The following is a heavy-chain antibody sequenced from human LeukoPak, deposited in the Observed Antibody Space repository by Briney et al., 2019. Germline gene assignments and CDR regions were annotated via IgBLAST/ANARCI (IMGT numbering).Heavy chain of an antibody. V-gene: IGHV3-30*04. D-gene: IGHD2-2*01. J-gene: IGHJ6*03. CDR2: ISDDGSNK. Sequence: PGRSLRLSCAASGFTFSGYGMHWVRLAPGVGLQWIAFISDDGSNKDYAVSVKGRFTITRDNSKNTLFLEMRSLRTEDTAVYYCARDRVDCSSTTCSDYYHYYNMDVWGKGTTVTVYS. CDR1: GFTFSGYG. CDR3: ARDRVDCSSTTCSDYYHYYNMDV.